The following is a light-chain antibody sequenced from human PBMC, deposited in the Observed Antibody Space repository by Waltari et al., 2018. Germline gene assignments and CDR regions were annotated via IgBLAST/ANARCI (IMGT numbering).Light chain of an antibody. V-gene: IGLV1-51*01. Sequence: QSVLTQPPSVSAAPGQKVTISCSGSTSNIGDNSVCWFQQLPGTAPRLLIYDNNKRPSGIPDRFSGSKSGTSATLGITGLQTGDEADYYCGTWDNSLSAWVFGGGTKLTVL. J-gene: IGLJ3*02. CDR2: DNN. CDR1: TSNIGDNS. CDR3: GTWDNSLSAWV.